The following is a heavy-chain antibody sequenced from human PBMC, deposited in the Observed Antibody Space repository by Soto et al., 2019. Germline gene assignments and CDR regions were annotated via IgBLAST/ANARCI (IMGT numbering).Heavy chain of an antibody. Sequence: EVQLVESGGGLVQPGGSLRLSCAASGFTFSNYWIHWVRQVPGKGLVWVSRVNSDGTRTSYADFVKGRFTITRDNAKNTVYLQMDNLGADDTAVYYCTRGGTTTTYWGLFSYWGQGALVAVSS. V-gene: IGHV3-74*03. D-gene: IGHD7-27*01. CDR1: GFTFSNYW. J-gene: IGHJ4*02. CDR2: VNSDGTRT. CDR3: TRGGTTTTYWGLFSY.